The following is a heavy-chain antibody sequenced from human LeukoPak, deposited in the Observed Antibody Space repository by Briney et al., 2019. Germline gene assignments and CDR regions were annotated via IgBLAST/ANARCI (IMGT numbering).Heavy chain of an antibody. CDR2: ISYDGSNK. V-gene: IGHV3-30*03. CDR3: ARDSQPRFLEWLGDY. Sequence: GGSLRLSCAASGFTFSGFGLHWVRQAPGKGLEWVAVISYDGSNKHYADSVKGRFTISRDNSKNTLYLQMNSLRAEDTAVYYCARDSQPRFLEWLGDYWGQGTLVTVSS. D-gene: IGHD3-3*01. CDR1: GFTFSGFG. J-gene: IGHJ4*02.